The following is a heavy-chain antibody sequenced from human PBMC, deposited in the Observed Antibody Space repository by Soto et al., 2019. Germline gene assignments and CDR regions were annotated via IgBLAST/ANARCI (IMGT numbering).Heavy chain of an antibody. J-gene: IGHJ4*02. CDR1: GFTFSSYA. D-gene: IGHD3-10*01. CDR3: AKGGASGLWFGEDIGLFDY. V-gene: IGHV3-23*01. Sequence: GGSLRLSCAASGFTFSSYAMSWVRQAPGKGLEWVSAISGSGGSTYYADSVKGRFTISRDNSKNTLYLQMNSLGAEDTAVYYCAKGGASGLWFGEDIGLFDYWGQGTLVTVSS. CDR2: ISGSGGST.